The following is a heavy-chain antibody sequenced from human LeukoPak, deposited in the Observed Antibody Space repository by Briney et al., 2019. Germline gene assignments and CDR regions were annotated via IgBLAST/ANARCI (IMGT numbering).Heavy chain of an antibody. CDR1: GFTFSTYA. V-gene: IGHV3-64*01. CDR3: ARAPTTVSYHFDS. CDR2: INSNGGTK. D-gene: IGHD1/OR15-1a*01. J-gene: IGHJ4*02. Sequence: GGSLRLSCAASGFTFSTYAMHWVRQAPGKGLEYVSLINSNGGTKYYANSVKGRFTVSRDNSRNTLYLLMGSLRAEDMAVYYCARAPTTVSYHFDSWGQGTLVTVSS.